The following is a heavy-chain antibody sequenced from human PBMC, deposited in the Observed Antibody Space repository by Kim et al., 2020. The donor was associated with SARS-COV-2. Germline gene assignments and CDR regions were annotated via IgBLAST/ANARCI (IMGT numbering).Heavy chain of an antibody. Sequence: SETLSLTCVVSGGSFSSSSCWIWVRQPPGKGLEWIGEIDHSGTTDYNPSLKSRVTISVDKSKTQFSLRLKSVTAADTAMYFCARGVSSAWTLRPWFDPWGQGTLVTVSS. D-gene: IGHD6-19*01. J-gene: IGHJ5*02. CDR2: IDHSGTT. CDR3: ARGVSSAWTLRPWFDP. V-gene: IGHV4-4*02. CDR1: GGSFSSSSC.